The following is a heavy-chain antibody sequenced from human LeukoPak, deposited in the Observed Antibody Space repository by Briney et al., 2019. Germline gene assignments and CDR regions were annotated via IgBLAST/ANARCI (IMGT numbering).Heavy chain of an antibody. D-gene: IGHD4-17*01. CDR3: ARDGDYETPYYYYYMDV. CDR2: ISAYNGNT. Sequence: ASVKVSCKASGYTFTSYGISWVRQAPGQGLEWMGWISAYNGNTNYAQKLQGRVTMTTDTSTSTAYMELSSLRSEDTAVYYCARDGDYETPYYYYYMDVWGKGTTVTVSS. V-gene: IGHV1-18*01. J-gene: IGHJ6*03. CDR1: GYTFTSYG.